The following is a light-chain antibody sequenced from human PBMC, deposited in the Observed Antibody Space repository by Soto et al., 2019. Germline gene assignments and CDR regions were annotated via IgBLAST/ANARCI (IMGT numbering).Light chain of an antibody. CDR2: AAS. Sequence: DVQMTQSPSSLSASVGDRVTITCRASQDINSYLAWYQQKPGNAPKSLIYAASSLQTGVPSRFSGSESGTDFTLTISSLQPEDSATYYCQQSNSYPLTFGGGTKVEIK. CDR3: QQSNSYPLT. CDR1: QDINSY. J-gene: IGKJ4*01. V-gene: IGKV1D-16*01.